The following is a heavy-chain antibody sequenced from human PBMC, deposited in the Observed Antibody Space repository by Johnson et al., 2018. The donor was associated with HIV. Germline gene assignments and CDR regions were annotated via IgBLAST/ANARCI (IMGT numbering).Heavy chain of an antibody. V-gene: IGHV3-30*03. CDR2: ISFDGRDK. CDR1: GFTVSSNY. Sequence: QVQLVESGGGLIQPGGSLRLSCAASGFTVSSNYLSWVRQAPGKGLEWVAVISFDGRDKDYADSVKGRFTISRDNSKNTLNLQMNSRRAGDAAVYYCARGDCTSGVCPPRRRDAVAIWGQGTMVTVSS. CDR3: ARGDCTSGVCPPRRRDAVAI. J-gene: IGHJ3*02. D-gene: IGHD2-8*01.